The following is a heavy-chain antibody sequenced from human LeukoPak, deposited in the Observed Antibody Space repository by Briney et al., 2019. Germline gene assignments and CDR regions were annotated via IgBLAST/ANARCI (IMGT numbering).Heavy chain of an antibody. D-gene: IGHD3-22*01. CDR2: ISAYNGNT. J-gene: IGHJ4*02. V-gene: IGHV1-18*01. CDR3: ARPYNYYDSSGYDY. Sequence: ASVKVSCKASGYTFTSYGISWVRQAPGQGLEWMGWISAYNGNTNYAQKLQGRVTITTDESTSTAYMELSSLRSEDTAVYYCARPYNYYDSSGYDYWGQGTLVTVSS. CDR1: GYTFTSYG.